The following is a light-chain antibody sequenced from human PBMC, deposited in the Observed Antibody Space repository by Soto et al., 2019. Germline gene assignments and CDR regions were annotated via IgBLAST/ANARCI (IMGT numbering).Light chain of an antibody. J-gene: IGKJ4*01. V-gene: IGKV4-1*01. CDR3: QQYVSSPLT. CDR2: WAS. CDR1: QSVLYTSSNKNS. Sequence: DIVLTQSPDSLAVSLGERATINCKSSQSVLYTSSNKNSLAWYQQKPGQPPKLLIYWASTRESGVPDRFSGGGSGTDFTLTISSLQAEDVAVYYCQQYVSSPLTFGGGTKVEIK.